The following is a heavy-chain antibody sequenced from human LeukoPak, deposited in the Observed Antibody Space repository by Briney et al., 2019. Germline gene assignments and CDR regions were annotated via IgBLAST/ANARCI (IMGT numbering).Heavy chain of an antibody. J-gene: IGHJ4*02. CDR3: AKDGVYGSGCCYYFDY. Sequence: PGRSLRLSCAASGFTFSSYGMHWVRQAPGKGLEWVSAISSSGSSSNYADSVKGRFTISRDNFKNMLYLQMNSLRAEDTAVYYCAKDGVYGSGCCYYFDYWGQGTLVTVSS. CDR2: ISSSGSSS. D-gene: IGHD3-10*01. CDR1: GFTFSSYG. V-gene: IGHV3-23*01.